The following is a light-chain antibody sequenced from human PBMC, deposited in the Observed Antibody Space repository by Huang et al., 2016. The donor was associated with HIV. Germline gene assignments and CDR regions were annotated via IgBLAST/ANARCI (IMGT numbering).Light chain of an antibody. Sequence: DIQMTQSPSSLSASVGDRVTIHCRAGQSVSNYLNWYQHKPGMAPKLLIYAASSLQSGGPSRFSGSGSGTQFTLTISSLQPEDVATYYCQQTYDTPPLSFGGGTKVEL. CDR3: QQTYDTPPLS. CDR2: AAS. V-gene: IGKV1-39*01. J-gene: IGKJ4*01. CDR1: QSVSNY.